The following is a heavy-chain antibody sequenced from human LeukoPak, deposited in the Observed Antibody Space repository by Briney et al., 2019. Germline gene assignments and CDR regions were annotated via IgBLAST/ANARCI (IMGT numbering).Heavy chain of an antibody. Sequence: SETLSLTCNVSGGSTRSYYRSWIRQSAGKGVEWIGRIYTSGSTNYNPSLKSRVTMSVDTSKTQFSLKLRSVTAADTAVYYCTREGYDYVWGNYRYPHMDVWGKGTTVTISS. CDR1: GGSTRSYY. J-gene: IGHJ6*03. V-gene: IGHV4-4*07. CDR3: TREGYDYVWGNYRYPHMDV. D-gene: IGHD3-16*02. CDR2: IYTSGST.